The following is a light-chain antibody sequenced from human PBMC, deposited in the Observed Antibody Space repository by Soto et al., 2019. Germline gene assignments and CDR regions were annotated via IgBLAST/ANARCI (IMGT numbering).Light chain of an antibody. J-gene: IGKJ1*01. CDR2: KAS. CDR1: QTISSW. Sequence: DITMTQSPYTLSGSAGDRVTITCRASQTISSWLAWYQQKPGKAPKLLIYKASTLKSGVPSRFSGSGSGTEFTLTISSLQPDDFATYYCQHYNSYSETFGQGTKVDIK. CDR3: QHYNSYSET. V-gene: IGKV1-5*03.